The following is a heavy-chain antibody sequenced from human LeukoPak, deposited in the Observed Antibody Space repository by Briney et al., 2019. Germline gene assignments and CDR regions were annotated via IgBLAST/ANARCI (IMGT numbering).Heavy chain of an antibody. J-gene: IGHJ4*02. D-gene: IGHD3-10*01. CDR2: ISYDGSNK. V-gene: IGHV3-30*03. CDR3: ARAGGATLDY. CDR1: GFTFSSYG. Sequence: PGGSLRLSCAASGFTFSSYGMHWVRQAPGKGLEWVAVISYDGSNKYYADSVKGRFTISRDNSKNTLYLQMNSLRAEDTAVYYCARAGGATLDYWGQGTLVTVSS.